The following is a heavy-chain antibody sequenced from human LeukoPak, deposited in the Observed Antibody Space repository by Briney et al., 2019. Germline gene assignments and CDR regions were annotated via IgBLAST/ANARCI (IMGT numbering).Heavy chain of an antibody. V-gene: IGHV3-30-3*01. Sequence: PGGSLRLSCAASAFTFSSYVMHWVRQAPGKGLEWVAAISHDGSNEFYADSVRGRFTISRDNSKNTLYLQMNSLRPKDTAVYYCARGWWYTAADYWGQGTLVTVSS. D-gene: IGHD2-15*01. CDR3: ARGWWYTAADY. CDR1: AFTFSSYV. CDR2: ISHDGSNE. J-gene: IGHJ4*02.